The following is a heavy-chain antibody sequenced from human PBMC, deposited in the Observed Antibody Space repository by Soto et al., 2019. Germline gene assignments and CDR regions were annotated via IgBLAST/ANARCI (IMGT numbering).Heavy chain of an antibody. CDR1: GFTFSSYW. Sequence: GGSLRLSCAASGFTFSSYWMSWVRQAPGKGLEWVANIKQDGSEKYYVDSVEGRFTISRDNAKNSLYLQMNSLRAEDTAVYYCARLWGEGSGYNDFDYWGQGTLVTVSS. D-gene: IGHD3-16*01. J-gene: IGHJ4*02. V-gene: IGHV3-7*01. CDR2: IKQDGSEK. CDR3: ARLWGEGSGYNDFDY.